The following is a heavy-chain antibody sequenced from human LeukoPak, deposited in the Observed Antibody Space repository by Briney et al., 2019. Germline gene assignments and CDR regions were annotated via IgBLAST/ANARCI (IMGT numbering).Heavy chain of an antibody. D-gene: IGHD6-13*01. V-gene: IGHV4-31*03. CDR1: GGSISSGGYY. J-gene: IGHJ4*02. CDR3: ARGVSIAAAGPPFDY. CDR2: IYYSGST. Sequence: PSQTLSPTCTVSGGSISSGGYYWSWIRQHPGKGLEWIGYIYYSGSTYYNPSLKSRVTISVDTSKNQFSLKLSSVTAADTAVYYCARGVSIAAAGPPFDYWGQGTLVTVSS.